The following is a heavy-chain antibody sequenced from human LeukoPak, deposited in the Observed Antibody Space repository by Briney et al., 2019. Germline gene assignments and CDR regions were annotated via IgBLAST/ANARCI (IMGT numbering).Heavy chain of an antibody. CDR1: GFTFSSYS. D-gene: IGHD5-18*01. CDR2: ISSSSSYI. CDR3: ARDLAGYSYGYGYYYYYGMDV. J-gene: IGHJ6*02. V-gene: IGHV3-21*01. Sequence: PGGSLRLSCAASGFTFSSYSMNWVRQAPGQGLEWVSSISSSSSYIYYADSVKGRFTISRDNAKNSLYLQMNSLRAEDTAVYYCARDLAGYSYGYGYYYYYGMDVWGQGTTVTVSS.